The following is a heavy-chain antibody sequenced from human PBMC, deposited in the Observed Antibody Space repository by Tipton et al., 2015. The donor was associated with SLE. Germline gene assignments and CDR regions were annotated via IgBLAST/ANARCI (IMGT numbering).Heavy chain of an antibody. CDR3: AGTPWLVRFEY. CDR1: GGSISGTSHY. V-gene: IGHV4-39*01. J-gene: IGHJ4*02. CDR2: IYYSGTT. D-gene: IGHD6-19*01. Sequence: TLSLTCTVSGGSISGTSHYWGWIRQSPGKGLEWLGSIYYSGTTYYKPSLKRRVTISVDTSKNQISLKLRSVTATDTAVYYCAGTPWLVRFEYWGQGTLVNVSP.